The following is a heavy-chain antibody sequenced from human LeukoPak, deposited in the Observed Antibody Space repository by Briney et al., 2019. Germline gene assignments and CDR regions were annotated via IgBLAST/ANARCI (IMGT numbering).Heavy chain of an antibody. J-gene: IGHJ6*03. CDR2: ISYDGSNK. Sequence: PGGSLRLSCAASGFTFSSYGMHWVRQAPGKGLEWVAVISYDGSNKYYADSVKGRFTISRDNSKNTLYLQMNSLRAEDTAVYYCAKDSLFAQGYYYYYMDVWGKGATVTVSS. V-gene: IGHV3-30*18. CDR3: AKDSLFAQGYYYYYMDV. CDR1: GFTFSSYG. D-gene: IGHD3-3*01.